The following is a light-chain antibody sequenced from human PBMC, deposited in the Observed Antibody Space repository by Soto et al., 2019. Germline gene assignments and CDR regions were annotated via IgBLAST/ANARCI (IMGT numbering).Light chain of an antibody. V-gene: IGKV3-11*01. J-gene: IGKJ2*01. CDR2: DAS. Sequence: EIVLTQSPATLSLSPGERATLSCRASQSVSSYLAWYQQKPGQAPRLLIYDASNRATGIPARFSGSGSGTDFTPTISSLEPEDFAVYSCQQRSNWPPTFSQGTKLELK. CDR3: QQRSNWPPT. CDR1: QSVSSY.